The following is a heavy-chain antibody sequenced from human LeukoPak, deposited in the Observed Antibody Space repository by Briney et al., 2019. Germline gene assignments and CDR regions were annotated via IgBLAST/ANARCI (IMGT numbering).Heavy chain of an antibody. CDR1: GFTFSNYW. V-gene: IGHV3-7*01. J-gene: IGHJ4*02. CDR2: INKDGSET. Sequence: GGSLRLSCAASGFTFSNYWMSWVRQAPGKGLEWVAHINKDGSETYYVDSVKGRFTISRDDAKNSLYLQMNSLRVEDTAVYYCAREKVTYWGQGTLVTVSS. CDR3: AREKVTY.